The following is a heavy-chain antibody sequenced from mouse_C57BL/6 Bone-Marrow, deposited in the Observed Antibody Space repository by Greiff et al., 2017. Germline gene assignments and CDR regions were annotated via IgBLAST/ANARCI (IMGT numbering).Heavy chain of an antibody. D-gene: IGHD1-1*01. CDR1: GYTFTSYW. CDR3: ARVNYYGSSTGAYAMDY. J-gene: IGHJ4*01. CDR2: IFPGSGST. V-gene: IGHV1-55*01. Sequence: QVQLKQPGAELVKPGASVKMSCKASGYTFTSYWITWVKQRPGQGLEWIGDIFPGSGSTNYNEKFKSKATLTVGTSSSTAYMQLSSLTSEDSAVYYCARVNYYGSSTGAYAMDYWGQGTSGTASS.